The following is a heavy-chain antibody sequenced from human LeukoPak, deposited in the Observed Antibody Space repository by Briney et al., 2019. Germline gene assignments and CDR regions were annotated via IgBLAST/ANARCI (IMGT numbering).Heavy chain of an antibody. CDR2: IYYSGST. J-gene: IGHJ4*02. V-gene: IGHV4-39*07. D-gene: IGHD6-13*01. Sequence: SETLSLTCTVSGGSISSSSYYWGWIRQPPGKGLEWIGSIYYSGSTYYNPSLKSRVTISLDTSKNQFSLKLSSVTAADTAVYYCARVNVAAAGTNFDYWGQGTLVTVSS. CDR3: ARVNVAAAGTNFDY. CDR1: GGSISSSSYY.